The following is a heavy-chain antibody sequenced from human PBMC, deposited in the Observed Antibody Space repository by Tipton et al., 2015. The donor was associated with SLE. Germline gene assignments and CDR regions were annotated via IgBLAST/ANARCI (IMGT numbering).Heavy chain of an antibody. CDR2: IYYSGGT. J-gene: IGHJ4*02. D-gene: IGHD5-24*01. Sequence: LRLSCTVSGASVTTSGYYWGWIRRPPGKGLEWIGSIYYSGGTNYNPSLKSRVTISVDTSKNQFSLKRSSVTAADTAVYYCARLEGDGYKWYFDYWGQGTLVTVST. V-gene: IGHV4-39*07. CDR1: GASVTTSGYY. CDR3: ARLEGDGYKWYFDY.